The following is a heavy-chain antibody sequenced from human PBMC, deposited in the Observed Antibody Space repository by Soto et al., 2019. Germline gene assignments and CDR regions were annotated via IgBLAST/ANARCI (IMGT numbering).Heavy chain of an antibody. D-gene: IGHD4-17*01. J-gene: IGHJ4*02. CDR1: GFTFSSYN. CDR2: ISSSSNYI. Sequence: EVQLVESGGGLVKPGGSLRLSCTASGFTFSSYNMNWVRQAPGKGLEWVSSISSSSNYIYYADSMKGRFTISRDNAKNSLYLQMNTLSAVDTAVYYCARENAYGDPNSFDYWGQGPLVTFSS. CDR3: ARENAYGDPNSFDY. V-gene: IGHV3-21*02.